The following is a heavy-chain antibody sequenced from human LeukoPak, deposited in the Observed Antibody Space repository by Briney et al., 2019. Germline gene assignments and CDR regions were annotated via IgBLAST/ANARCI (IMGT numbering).Heavy chain of an antibody. J-gene: IGHJ4*02. D-gene: IGHD6-13*01. V-gene: IGHV3-23*01. CDR1: GFTFSSYA. CDR3: AKGTLSIAAAGLPRGP. Sequence: GGSLRLSCAASGFTFSSYAMSWVRQAPRKGLEWVSAISGSGGSTYYADSVKARFTISRVNSNNTLYLQMNSLRAEDTAVYYCAKGTLSIAAAGLPRGPWGQGTQVTVSS. CDR2: ISGSGGST.